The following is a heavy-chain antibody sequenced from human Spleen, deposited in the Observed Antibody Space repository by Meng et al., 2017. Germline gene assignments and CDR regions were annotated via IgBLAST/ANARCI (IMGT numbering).Heavy chain of an antibody. CDR2: INWNGDST. J-gene: IGHJ6*02. V-gene: IGHV3-20*04. CDR1: GFTFDDYG. Sequence: GESLKISCAASGFTFDDYGMSWVRQAPGKGLEWVSGINWNGDSTGYAESVKGRFTISRDNAKNSLYLQMNSLRAEDTALYYCARALCSSTSCYAGVYGRDVWGQGTTVTVSS. D-gene: IGHD2-2*01. CDR3: ARALCSSTSCYAGVYGRDV.